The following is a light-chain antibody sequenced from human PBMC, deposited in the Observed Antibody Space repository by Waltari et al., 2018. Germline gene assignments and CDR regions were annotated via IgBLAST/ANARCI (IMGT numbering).Light chain of an antibody. CDR2: SND. Sequence: QSVLIQPPSASGTPGQRVTISCSGKRPNVGSNTVNWYQQLPVPAPKLLISSNDQRPSGVPGRFSGSKSGTSASLAISGLQSEDEGDYYCATWDDSLNGGVFGGGTKLTVL. V-gene: IGLV1-44*01. CDR3: ATWDDSLNGGV. CDR1: RPNVGSNT. J-gene: IGLJ3*02.